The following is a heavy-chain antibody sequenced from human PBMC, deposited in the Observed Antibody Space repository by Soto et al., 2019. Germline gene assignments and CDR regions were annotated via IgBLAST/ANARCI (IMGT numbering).Heavy chain of an antibody. CDR2: ISHDGINK. Sequence: QVRLVESGGGLVQPGRSLRLSCTASGFSFSSYAMYWFRQPPGKGLELVAGISHDGINKHYADSVKGRVTVARDNSNHSLDLQMNSLRGEDTSMYYCARDMYSSDYFVKWFEPWGQGTLVTVSS. V-gene: IGHV3-30-3*01. D-gene: IGHD6-19*01. CDR3: ARDMYSSDYFVKWFEP. CDR1: GFSFSSYA. J-gene: IGHJ5*02.